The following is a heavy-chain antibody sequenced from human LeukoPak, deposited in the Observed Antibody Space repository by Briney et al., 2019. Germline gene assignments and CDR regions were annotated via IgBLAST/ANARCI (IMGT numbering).Heavy chain of an antibody. Sequence: SETLSLTCSVSGGSISRYYWSWIRQPAGKGLEWIGRIYTSGSTNYNASLKSRVTMSVDTSKNQLSLKLSTVTAADTAVYYCARAGTTKTSPKGIDYWGQGTLVTVSS. CDR1: GGSISRYY. CDR3: ARAGTTKTSPKGIDY. CDR2: IYTSGST. D-gene: IGHD1-7*01. V-gene: IGHV4-4*07. J-gene: IGHJ4*02.